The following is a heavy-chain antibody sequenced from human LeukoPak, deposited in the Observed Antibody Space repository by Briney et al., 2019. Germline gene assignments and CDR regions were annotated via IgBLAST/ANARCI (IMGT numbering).Heavy chain of an antibody. CDR1: GYSISSGYY. CDR3: ARGLFPYSSSWSIPFDY. D-gene: IGHD6-13*01. Sequence: KPSETLSLTCTVSGYSISSGYYWGWIRQPPGKGLEWIGSIYHSGSTYYNPSLKSRVTISVDTSKNQFSLKLSSVTAADTAVYYCARGLFPYSSSWSIPFDYWGQGTLVTVSS. J-gene: IGHJ4*02. V-gene: IGHV4-38-2*02. CDR2: IYHSGST.